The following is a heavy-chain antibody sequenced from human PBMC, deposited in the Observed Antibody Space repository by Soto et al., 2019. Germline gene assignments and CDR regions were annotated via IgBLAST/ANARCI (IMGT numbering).Heavy chain of an antibody. CDR1: GFIFSGNW. CDR2: IKQDGSER. J-gene: IGHJ4*02. D-gene: IGHD4-17*01. V-gene: IGHV3-7*04. CDR3: ARYHFGDYAFDS. Sequence: GGSLRLSCAASGFIFSGNWMSWVRQAPGKGLEWVANIKQDGSERRYAESVEGRFSISRDNAKSSLFLQMNSLVVEDTATYYCARYHFGDYAFDSWGQGTPVTVSS.